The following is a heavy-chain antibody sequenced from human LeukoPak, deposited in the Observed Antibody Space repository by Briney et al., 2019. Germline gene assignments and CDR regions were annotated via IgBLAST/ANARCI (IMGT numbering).Heavy chain of an antibody. J-gene: IGHJ6*02. CDR1: AFTFIEFA. CDR2: ISWNSGSI. CDR3: VKDGAIFGVPITRGGMDV. V-gene: IGHV3-9*01. Sequence: GGSLRPSCAAAAFTFIEFAMHWVRQTHGRGREWVSGISWNSGSIGYADSVKGRFTISRDNGKNALYLEMNSLRAEDTALYYCVKDGAIFGVPITRGGMDVWGQGTTVTVSS. D-gene: IGHD3-3*01.